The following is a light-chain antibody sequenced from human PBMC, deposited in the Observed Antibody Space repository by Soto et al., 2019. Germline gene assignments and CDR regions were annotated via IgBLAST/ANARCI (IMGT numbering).Light chain of an antibody. V-gene: IGLV2-14*01. Sequence: QSVLTQPASVSGSPGQSITISCTGTSSDVGGYNYVSWYQQHPGKAPKLMIYDVSNRPSGVSNRFSGSKSGNTASLTISGLQADDEADYYCSSYTSSSTLVVFVGGTKVTVL. CDR3: SSYTSSSTLVV. CDR2: DVS. CDR1: SSDVGGYNY. J-gene: IGLJ2*01.